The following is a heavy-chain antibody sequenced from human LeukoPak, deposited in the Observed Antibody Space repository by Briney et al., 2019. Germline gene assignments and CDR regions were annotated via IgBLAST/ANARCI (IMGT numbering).Heavy chain of an antibody. CDR1: ELTFTGYW. CDR2: IRQDGGLT. Sequence: PGGSLRLSCAASELTFTGYWMNWVRRAPGKGLQWVGNIRQDGGLTHYSDSVKGRFTISRDDAKRSLYLQMNSLRAEDTAVYYCAKDPMGPPGWFDPWGQGTLVTVSS. D-gene: IGHD1-14*01. J-gene: IGHJ5*02. CDR3: AKDPMGPPGWFDP. V-gene: IGHV3-7*03.